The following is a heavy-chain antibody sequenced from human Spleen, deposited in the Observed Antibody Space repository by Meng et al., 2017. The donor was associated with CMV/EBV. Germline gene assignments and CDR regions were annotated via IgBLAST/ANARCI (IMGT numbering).Heavy chain of an antibody. J-gene: IGHJ5*02. CDR2: IIHSVDT. D-gene: IGHD2-2*01. CDR1: GGSFSGYY. V-gene: IGHV4-34*12. CDR3: ARLLSIVVVPAATWFDP. Sequence: SETLSLTCAVYGGSFSGYYWSWIRQPPGKELEWIGKIIHSVDTNYKPSLKSGATITLDTSKNQFSLKLSSVTAADTAVYYCARLLSIVVVPAATWFDPWGQGTLVTVSS.